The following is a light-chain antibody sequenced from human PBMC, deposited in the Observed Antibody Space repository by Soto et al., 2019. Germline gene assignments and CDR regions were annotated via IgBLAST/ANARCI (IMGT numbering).Light chain of an antibody. J-gene: IGKJ1*01. CDR3: QQYYSVPRT. Sequence: DFVVTQSPESLSLSLGETATINCRSSHNVFYRSNKQNYIAWYQQRPGQPPKLLIYWASTRQSGVPDRFSGSGSGTDFTLTIRSLQPEDVAVYFCQQYYSVPRTFGQGTRVEIK. CDR1: HNVFYRSNKQNY. V-gene: IGKV4-1*01. CDR2: WAS.